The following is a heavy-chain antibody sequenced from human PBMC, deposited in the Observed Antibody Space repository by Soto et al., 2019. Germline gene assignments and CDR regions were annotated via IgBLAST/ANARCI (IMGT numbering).Heavy chain of an antibody. D-gene: IGHD6-25*01. CDR3: ATRSLAAAVPFEY. J-gene: IGHJ4*02. Sequence: PGGSLRLSCAASGFTFSSYSMNWVRQAPGRGLEWVSYISSSTVTTYYADSVEGRFTISRDNAKNSLYLQMNSLRDEDTAVYYGATRSLAAAVPFEYWGQGSQVTVSS. CDR2: ISSSTVTT. V-gene: IGHV3-48*02. CDR1: GFTFSSYS.